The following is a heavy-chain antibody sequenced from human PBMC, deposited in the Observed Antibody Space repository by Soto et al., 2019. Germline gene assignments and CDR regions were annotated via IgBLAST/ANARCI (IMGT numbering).Heavy chain of an antibody. J-gene: IGHJ4*02. D-gene: IGHD1-7*01. Sequence: SLTLSLPCTVSRGSVSSGSYYWSWIWQTPGKGLVWIGYIYYSGSTNYNPSLKRRVTTSVDTSKHQFSLKLSSVTAADTAVYACAREVLELTFDYWGQGTLVSVSS. CDR3: AREVLELTFDY. CDR2: IYYSGST. V-gene: IGHV4-61*01. CDR1: RGSVSSGSYY.